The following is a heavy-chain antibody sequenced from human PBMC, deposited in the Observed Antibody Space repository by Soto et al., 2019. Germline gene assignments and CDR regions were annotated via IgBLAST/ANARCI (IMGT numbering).Heavy chain of an antibody. V-gene: IGHV3-74*01. J-gene: IGHJ6*02. CDR3: ARDPLIGTTDYGLDV. CDR1: GFTFSTYW. D-gene: IGHD1-7*01. CDR2: INNDGSNT. Sequence: EVQLVESGGGLVQPGGSLRLSCAASGFTFSTYWMHWVRQPPGKGLVWVSRINNDGSNTAYADSVKGRFTISRDNAQSTLYLQMNSLRAEDTAVYDCARDPLIGTTDYGLDVWGQGTKVSVSS.